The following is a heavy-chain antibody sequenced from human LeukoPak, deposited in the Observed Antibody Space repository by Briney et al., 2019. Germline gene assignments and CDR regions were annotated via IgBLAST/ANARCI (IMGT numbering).Heavy chain of an antibody. CDR2: IYYSGST. CDR3: ARASITMVRGVIIEYFDY. Sequence: PSETLSLTCAVYGGSLSGYYWSWIRQHPGKGLEWIGYIYYSGSTYYNPSLKSRVTISVDTSKNQFSLKLSSVTAADTAVYYCARASITMVRGVIIEYFDYWGQGTLVTVSS. V-gene: IGHV4-31*11. D-gene: IGHD3-10*01. J-gene: IGHJ4*02. CDR1: GGSLSGYY.